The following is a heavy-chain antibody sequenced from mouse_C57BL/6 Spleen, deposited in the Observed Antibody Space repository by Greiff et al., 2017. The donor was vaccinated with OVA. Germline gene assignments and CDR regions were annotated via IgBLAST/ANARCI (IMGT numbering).Heavy chain of an antibody. D-gene: IGHD1-1*01. CDR3: ARRELRPNYFDD. J-gene: IGHJ2*01. CDR1: GYAFSSYW. CDR2: IYPGAGDT. V-gene: IGHV1-80*01. Sequence: VQLQQSGAELVKPGASVKLSCKASGYAFSSYWMNWVKQRPGKGLEWIGQIYPGAGDTNYNGKFKGKATLTADKSSSTAYMQLSSLTSDDSAVYVCARRELRPNYFDDWGQGTTLTVSS.